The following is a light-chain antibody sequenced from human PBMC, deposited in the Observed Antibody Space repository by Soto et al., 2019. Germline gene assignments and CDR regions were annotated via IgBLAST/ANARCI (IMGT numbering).Light chain of an antibody. J-gene: IGKJ5*01. CDR1: QSVSSSY. CDR2: DAS. CDR3: QQRGDWPPIT. Sequence: EIVMTQSPGTLSLSPVERATLSCMASQSVSSSYLAWYQQKPGQAPRLLIYDASNRATGIPARFSGSGSGTDFTLTISSLEPEDFAVYYCQQRGDWPPITFGQGTRLEIK. V-gene: IGKV3D-20*02.